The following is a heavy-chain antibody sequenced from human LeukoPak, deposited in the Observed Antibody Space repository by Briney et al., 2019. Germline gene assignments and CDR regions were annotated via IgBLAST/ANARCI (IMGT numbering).Heavy chain of an antibody. CDR2: ITGDGTTT. J-gene: IGHJ4*02. CDR1: GLTFSSYG. CDR3: AKTQGYFDY. Sequence: GGSLRLSCEASGLTFSSYGMSWVRQAPGKGLQWVSAITGDGTTTYYADSVKGRFTISRDNSKNMLYLQMSSLRAEDTAVYYRAKTQGYFDYWGQGTLVPVSS. V-gene: IGHV3-23*01.